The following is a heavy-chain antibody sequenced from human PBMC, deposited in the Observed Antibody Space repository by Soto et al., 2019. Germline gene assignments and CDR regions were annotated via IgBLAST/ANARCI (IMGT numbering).Heavy chain of an antibody. D-gene: IGHD3-16*02. CDR2: MNPNSGNT. Sequence: ASVNVSCKASGYTFTSYYINWGRQATGQGLEWMGWMNPNSGNTGYAQKFQGRVTMTRNTSISTAYMELSSLRSEDTAVYYCARSLKYRRPPDYWGQGTLVTVSS. V-gene: IGHV1-8*01. CDR1: GYTFTSYY. CDR3: ARSLKYRRPPDY. J-gene: IGHJ4*02.